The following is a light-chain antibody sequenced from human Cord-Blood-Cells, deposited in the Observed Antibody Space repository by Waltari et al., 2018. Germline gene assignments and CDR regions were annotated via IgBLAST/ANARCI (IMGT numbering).Light chain of an antibody. CDR2: GAS. J-gene: IGKJ1*01. CDR1: QSVSSSY. V-gene: IGKV3-20*01. Sequence: EIVLTQSPGPLSLSPGEGATLSCRASQSVSSSYLAWYQQKPGQAPRLLIYGASSRATGIPDRFSGSGSGTDFTLTISRLEPEDFAVYYCQQYGSSRTFGQGTKVEIK. CDR3: QQYGSSRT.